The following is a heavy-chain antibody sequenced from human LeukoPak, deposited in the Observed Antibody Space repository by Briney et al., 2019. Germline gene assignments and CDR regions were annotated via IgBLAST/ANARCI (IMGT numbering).Heavy chain of an antibody. Sequence: GGSLRLSCAASGFTFSNYAMHWVRQAPGKGLEWVAVISYDGSNKYYADSVKGRFTISRDNSKNTLYLQMNSLRAEDTAVYYCAKSHVDIVATDEDFDYWGQGTLVTVSS. CDR2: ISYDGSNK. D-gene: IGHD5-12*01. CDR3: AKSHVDIVATDEDFDY. V-gene: IGHV3-30*18. CDR1: GFTFSNYA. J-gene: IGHJ4*02.